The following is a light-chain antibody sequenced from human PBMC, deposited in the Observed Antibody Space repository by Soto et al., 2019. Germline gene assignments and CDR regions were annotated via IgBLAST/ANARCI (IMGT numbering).Light chain of an antibody. V-gene: IGLV4-69*01. CDR2: VNSDGSH. J-gene: IGLJ3*02. CDR1: GGLSSYA. CDR3: QTWGTGILV. Sequence: QSVLNQSPSVSASLGASVKLTCTLSGGLSSYAIAWHQQQPEKGPRHLMKVNSDGSHRKGDGIPDRFSGSSSGAERYLTISSLQSEDEADYYCQTWGTGILVFGGGTKLTVL.